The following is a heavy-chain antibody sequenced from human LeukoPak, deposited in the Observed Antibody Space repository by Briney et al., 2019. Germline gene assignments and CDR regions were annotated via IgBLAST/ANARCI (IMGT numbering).Heavy chain of an antibody. CDR1: GSTFSGCV. J-gene: IGHJ5*02. V-gene: IGHV3-64*01. CDR3: AAQGGRTGAYDP. Sequence: PGGSLRLSCAASGSTFSGCVMLWVRQAPGMGLEYVSSIDPNGEASYYANSVKGRFSISRDNSNNMLYLQMGSLTSADMGVYYCAAQGGRTGAYDPWGQGTLVTVAS. CDR2: IDPNGEAS. D-gene: IGHD3/OR15-3a*01.